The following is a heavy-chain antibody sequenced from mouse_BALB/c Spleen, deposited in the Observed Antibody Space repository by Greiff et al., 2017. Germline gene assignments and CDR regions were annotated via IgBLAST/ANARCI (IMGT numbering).Heavy chain of an antibody. CDR3: ARQDTTGLYAMDY. Sequence: VKLKESGPGLVQPSQSLSITCTVSGFSLTSYGVHWVRQSPGKGLEWLGVIWSGGSTDYNAAFISRLSISKDNSKSQVFLKMNSLQANDTAIYYCARQDTTGLYAMDYWGQGTSVTVSS. J-gene: IGHJ4*01. CDR2: IWSGGST. CDR1: GFSLTSYG. D-gene: IGHD1-1*01. V-gene: IGHV2-2*02.